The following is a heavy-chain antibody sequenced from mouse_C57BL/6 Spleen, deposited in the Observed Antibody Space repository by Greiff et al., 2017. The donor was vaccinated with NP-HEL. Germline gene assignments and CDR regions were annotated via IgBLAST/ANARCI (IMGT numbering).Heavy chain of an antibody. Sequence: QVQLQQPGAELVKPGASVKLSCKASGYTFTSYWMHWVKQRPGQGLEWIGMIHPNSGSTNYNEKFKSKATLTVDKSSSTAYMQLSSLTSEDSAVYYCARRYYGSRVEAMDYWGQGTSVTVSS. CDR2: IHPNSGST. V-gene: IGHV1-64*01. J-gene: IGHJ4*01. D-gene: IGHD1-1*01. CDR3: ARRYYGSRVEAMDY. CDR1: GYTFTSYW.